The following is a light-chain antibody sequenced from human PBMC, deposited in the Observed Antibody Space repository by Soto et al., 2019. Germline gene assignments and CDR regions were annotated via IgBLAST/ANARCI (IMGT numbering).Light chain of an antibody. CDR2: DAS. Sequence: EIVLTQSPATRSLSPGARATLSCRASQSVSSYLAWYQQKPGLAPRLLIYDASNRSTGIPAGFSGGGSGTDFTLTISSLEPEDFAVYYCQQLSTFGQGTRLEIK. J-gene: IGKJ5*01. CDR3: QQLST. CDR1: QSVSSY. V-gene: IGKV3-11*01.